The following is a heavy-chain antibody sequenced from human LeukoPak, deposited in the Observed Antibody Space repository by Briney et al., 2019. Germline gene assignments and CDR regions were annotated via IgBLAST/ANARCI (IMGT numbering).Heavy chain of an antibody. Sequence: SQTLSLTCAISGDSVSRDTAAWNWVRQSPSRGLEWLGRTYYRSKWYNDYAVSVKSRITINPDTSKNQFSLQLNSVTPEDTAVCYCARDRGGSSWYYFDNWGQGSLVTVSS. V-gene: IGHV6-1*01. J-gene: IGHJ4*02. CDR2: TYYRSKWYN. D-gene: IGHD6-13*01. CDR3: ARDRGGSSWYYFDN. CDR1: GDSVSRDTAA.